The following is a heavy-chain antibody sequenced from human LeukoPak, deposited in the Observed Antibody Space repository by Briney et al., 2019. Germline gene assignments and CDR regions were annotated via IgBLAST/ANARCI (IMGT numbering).Heavy chain of an antibody. J-gene: IGHJ4*02. CDR1: GFTISSFE. V-gene: IGHV3-48*03. CDR3: ARDRIERGYSGYGIDY. D-gene: IGHD5-12*01. Sequence: PGGSLRLSCAASGFTISSFEMNWVRQAPGKGLEWVSYISSSGNTIHYADSVKGRFTISRDSAKNSLYLQMSSLRAEDTAVYYCARDRIERGYSGYGIDYWGQGTLVTVSS. CDR2: ISSSGNTI.